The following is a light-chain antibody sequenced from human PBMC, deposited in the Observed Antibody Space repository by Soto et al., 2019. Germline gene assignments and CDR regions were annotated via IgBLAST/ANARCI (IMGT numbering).Light chain of an antibody. J-gene: IGLJ3*02. CDR1: SSDVGSYNL. Sequence: QSALTQPASVSGSPGQSITISCTGTSSDVGSYNLVSWYQQHPDKAPKLMIYEGSKRPSGVSNRFSGSKSGNTASLTISGLQAEDEADYYCCSYAGSNWVFGGGTKLTVL. V-gene: IGLV2-23*01. CDR3: CSYAGSNWV. CDR2: EGS.